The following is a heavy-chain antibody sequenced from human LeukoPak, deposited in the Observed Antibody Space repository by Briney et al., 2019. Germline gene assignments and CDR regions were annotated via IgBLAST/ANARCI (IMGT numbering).Heavy chain of an antibody. Sequence: GGSLRLSCAASGFTFSSYEMNWVRQAPGKGLEWVSAISGSGGSTYYADSVKGRFTISRDNSKNTLYLQMNSLRAEDTAVYYCAKARGVRGVIKIWGQGTLVTVSS. J-gene: IGHJ4*02. CDR1: GFTFSSYE. CDR3: AKARGVRGVIKI. V-gene: IGHV3-23*01. CDR2: ISGSGGST. D-gene: IGHD3-10*01.